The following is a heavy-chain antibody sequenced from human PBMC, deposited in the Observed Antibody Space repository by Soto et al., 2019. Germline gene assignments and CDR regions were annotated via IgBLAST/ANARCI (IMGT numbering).Heavy chain of an antibody. CDR2: INSDGSRT. CDR3: ARDLSSCSSARCYSFYYGVDV. CDR1: GFNFSRFW. Sequence: HPGGSLRLSCTASGFNFSRFWTHWVRQVPGRGLVWVSHINSDGSRTSYADSVKGRFTISRDNAKNTLYLQMNSLRAEDTAVYYCARDLSSCSSARCYSFYYGVDVWGQGTTVTVSS. V-gene: IGHV3-74*01. D-gene: IGHD2-2*01. J-gene: IGHJ6*02.